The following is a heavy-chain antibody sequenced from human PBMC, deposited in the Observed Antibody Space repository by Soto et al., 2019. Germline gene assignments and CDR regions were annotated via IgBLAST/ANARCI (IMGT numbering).Heavy chain of an antibody. CDR2: ISGSDGST. CDR1: GFTFSSYV. Sequence: GGSLRLSCAASGFTFSSYVMTWVRQAPGKGLEWVSGISGSDGSTDYADSVKGRFTISRDNSKNTLYLQMNSLRAEDTAMYYCAKAYMSTGWYYFDCWGQGTLVTVPQ. J-gene: IGHJ4*02. V-gene: IGHV3-23*01. D-gene: IGHD6-19*01. CDR3: AKAYMSTGWYYFDC.